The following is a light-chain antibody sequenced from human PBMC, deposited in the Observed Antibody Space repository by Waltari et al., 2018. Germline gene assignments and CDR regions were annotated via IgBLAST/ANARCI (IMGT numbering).Light chain of an antibody. CDR2: STY. J-gene: IGKJ4*01. Sequence: IALTQCPGTQSLSPGEKVTLVCRARQTVSTIVLCWYQQKPGQAPRVPIYSTYNRATGIPDRFSGSGSGTDFAFTINRLAPEDFAMYYCQQYDGIVVTFGGGTKVEI. V-gene: IGKV3-20*01. CDR1: QTVSTIV. CDR3: QQYDGIVVT.